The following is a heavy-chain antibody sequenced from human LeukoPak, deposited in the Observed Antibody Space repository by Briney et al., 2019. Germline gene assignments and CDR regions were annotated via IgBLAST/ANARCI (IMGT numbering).Heavy chain of an antibody. CDR2: IYPGDSET. J-gene: IGHJ4*02. D-gene: IGHD3-22*01. Sequence: GESLKISCKGSGYSFTRYWIGWVRQMPGKGLEWMGIIYPGDSETRYSPSFQGQVTISADKSISTAYLQWSSLKASDTAIYYCARHDRGNYYDSSAYPFDYWGQGTPVTVSS. V-gene: IGHV5-51*01. CDR3: ARHDRGNYYDSSAYPFDY. CDR1: GYSFTRYW.